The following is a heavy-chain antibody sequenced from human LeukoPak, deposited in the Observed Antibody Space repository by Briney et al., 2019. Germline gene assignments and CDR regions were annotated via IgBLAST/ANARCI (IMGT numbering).Heavy chain of an antibody. V-gene: IGHV4-61*02. CDR3: ARYRGHYYGSVPYYFDY. CDR1: GGSISSGSDY. CDR2: IYTSGST. Sequence: SETLSFTCTVSGGSISSGSDYWSWIRQPAGKGLEWIGRIYTSGSTNYNPSLKSRVTISVDTSKNQFSLKLSSVTAADTAVYYCARYRGHYYGSVPYYFDYWGQGTLVTVSS. D-gene: IGHD3-10*01. J-gene: IGHJ4*02.